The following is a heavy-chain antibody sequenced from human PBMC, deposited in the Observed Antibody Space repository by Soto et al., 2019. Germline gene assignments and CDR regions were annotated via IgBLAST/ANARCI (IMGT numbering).Heavy chain of an antibody. J-gene: IGHJ1*01. V-gene: IGHV1-69*08. CDR1: GGTFSSYT. Sequence: QVQLVQSGAEVKKPGSSVKVSCKASGGTFSSYTISWVRQAPGQGLEWMGRIIPILGIANYAQKFQGRVTITADKSTSTAYMELSSLRSKDTAVYYSARDEDYGDFPSSAEYFQHWGQGTLVTVSS. CDR2: IIPILGIA. CDR3: ARDEDYGDFPSSAEYFQH. D-gene: IGHD4-17*01.